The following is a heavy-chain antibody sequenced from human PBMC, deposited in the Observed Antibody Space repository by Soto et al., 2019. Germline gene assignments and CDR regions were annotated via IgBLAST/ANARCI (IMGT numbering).Heavy chain of an antibody. Sequence: EVELVESGGGLVQPGRSLRLSCAASGFSFNNYAMHWVRQVPGKGLEWVSGISSNSGSVGYADSVKGRFTISRDNGKNSLYLEMNSLTVEDSALYYCAKGVSTSWLRDGFDIWGQGIMVTASS. D-gene: IGHD2-2*01. V-gene: IGHV3-9*01. CDR1: GFSFNNYA. J-gene: IGHJ3*02. CDR2: ISSNSGSV. CDR3: AKGVSTSWLRDGFDI.